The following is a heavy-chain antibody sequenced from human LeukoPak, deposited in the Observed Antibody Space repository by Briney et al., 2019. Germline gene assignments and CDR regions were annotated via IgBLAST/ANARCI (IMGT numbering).Heavy chain of an antibody. J-gene: IGHJ3*02. V-gene: IGHV3-53*04. D-gene: IGHD2-21*02. CDR2: IYTGDSR. Sequence: GGSVRLFCAPSGFTVSSNYMRWARQAPGKGLEWVSVIYTGDSRYTTDSVKGRVTISIHNSKNTPYLQMYSLRAEDTAVYYCASSPVPCGGDGYAPAFDIWGQGTMVTVSS. CDR3: ASSPVPCGGDGYAPAFDI. CDR1: GFTVSSNY.